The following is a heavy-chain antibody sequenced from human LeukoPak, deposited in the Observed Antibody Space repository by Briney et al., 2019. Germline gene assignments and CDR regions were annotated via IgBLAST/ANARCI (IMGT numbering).Heavy chain of an antibody. CDR2: IYYSGRT. Sequence: SETLSLTCSVSGGSISSSSYFWGWIRQPPGKGLEWIGSIYYSGRTYSNPSLKSRVSISVDTSKNQFSLKLSSVTAADTAVYSCARLGRGGSYESPFDYWGQGTLVTVSS. CDR1: GGSISSSSYF. CDR3: ARLGRGGSYESPFDY. V-gene: IGHV4-39*01. D-gene: IGHD1-26*01. J-gene: IGHJ4*02.